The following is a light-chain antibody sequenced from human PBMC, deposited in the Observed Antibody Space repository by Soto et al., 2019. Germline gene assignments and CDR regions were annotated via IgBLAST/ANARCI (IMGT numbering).Light chain of an antibody. CDR3: QQSNSIPPWT. J-gene: IGKJ1*01. Sequence: DIQMTQSPSSLSASVGDRVTINCRASQTISIYLNWYQHRPGKGPKLLIYAASTLQSGVSSRFSGSASGTDFTLTISSLQPEDVATYYCQQSNSIPPWTFGQGTKVEIK. CDR1: QTISIY. V-gene: IGKV1-39*01. CDR2: AAS.